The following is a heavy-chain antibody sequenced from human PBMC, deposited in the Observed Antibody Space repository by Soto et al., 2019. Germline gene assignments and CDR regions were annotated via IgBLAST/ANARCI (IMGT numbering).Heavy chain of an antibody. V-gene: IGHV1-2*04. CDR3: ARARVYYDTGGYFNS. Sequence: SVKVSCKASGYTFTGYYLHWVRQAPGQGLEWMGWINPNSGDTIYAQKFQGWVTMTRDTSINTAYMELSRLRSDDTAVYYCARARVYYDTGGYFNSWGQGTLVTV. D-gene: IGHD3-22*01. CDR1: GYTFTGYY. CDR2: INPNSGDT. J-gene: IGHJ4*02.